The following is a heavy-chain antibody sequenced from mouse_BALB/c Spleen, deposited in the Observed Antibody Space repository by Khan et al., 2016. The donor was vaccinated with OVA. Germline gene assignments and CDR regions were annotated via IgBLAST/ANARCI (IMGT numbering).Heavy chain of an antibody. D-gene: IGHD2-2*01. J-gene: IGHJ3*01. CDR1: GFTFSNYD. CDR3: ARRGYDEAWFAY. Sequence: EVELVESGGDLVKPGGSLKLSCAASGFTFSNYDMSWVRQTPDKRLGWVATISSAGSYTYYPDSVKGRFTISRDNAKNTLYLQVSSLKSEDTAMXYCARRGYDEAWFAYWGHGTLVTVSA. V-gene: IGHV5-6*01. CDR2: ISSAGSYT.